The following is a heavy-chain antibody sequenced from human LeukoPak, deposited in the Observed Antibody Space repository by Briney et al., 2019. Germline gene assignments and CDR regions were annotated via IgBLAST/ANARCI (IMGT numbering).Heavy chain of an antibody. D-gene: IGHD5-18*01. V-gene: IGHV3-53*01. CDR2: IYSGGNT. CDR1: GFTVSSNY. Sequence: GGSLRLSCAVSGFTVSSNYMSWVRQAPGKGLKWVSVIYSGGNTYYADSVKGRFTISRDISKNTVYLQLNSLRAEDTAVYYCASGKATSMAQGYWRQGTLVTVSS. CDR3: ASGKATSMAQGY. J-gene: IGHJ4*02.